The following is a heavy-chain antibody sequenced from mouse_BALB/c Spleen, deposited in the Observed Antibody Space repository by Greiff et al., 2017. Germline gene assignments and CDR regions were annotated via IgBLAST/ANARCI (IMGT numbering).Heavy chain of an antibody. Sequence: EVQQVESGGGLVQPGGSLRLSCATSGFTFTDYYMSWVRQPPGKALEWLGFIRNKANGYTTEYSASVKGRFTISRDNSQSILYLQMNTLRAEDSATYYCARRDYGSNYAMDYWGQGTSVTVPS. CDR1: GFTFTDYY. J-gene: IGHJ4*01. CDR2: IRNKANGYTT. V-gene: IGHV7-3*02. D-gene: IGHD1-1*01. CDR3: ARRDYGSNYAMDY.